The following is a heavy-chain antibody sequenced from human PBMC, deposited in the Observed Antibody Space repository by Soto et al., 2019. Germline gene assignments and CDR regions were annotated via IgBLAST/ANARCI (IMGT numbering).Heavy chain of an antibody. CDR3: ARASLGSCSSTSCYPYYYYYGMDV. CDR2: IYPGDSDT. CDR1: GYSFTSYW. V-gene: IGHV5-51*01. J-gene: IGHJ6*02. D-gene: IGHD2-2*01. Sequence: GESLKISCKGSGYSFTSYWIGWVRQMPGKGLEWMGIIYPGDSDTRYSPSLQGQVTIPADKSISTAYLQWSSLKASDTAMYYCARASLGSCSSTSCYPYYYYYGMDVWGQGTTVTVSS.